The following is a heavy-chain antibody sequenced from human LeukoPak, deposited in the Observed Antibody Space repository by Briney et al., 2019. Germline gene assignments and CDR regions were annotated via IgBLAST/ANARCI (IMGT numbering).Heavy chain of an antibody. CDR2: TSSSSSYI. V-gene: IGHV3-21*01. CDR1: GFTFSSYS. CDR3: ARDSLSYGDYVAFDY. Sequence: GGSLRLSCAASGFTFSSYSMNWVRQAPGKGLEWVSSTSSSSSYIYYADSVKGRFTISRDDSKNTLFLQMNSLRADDTAVYYCARDSLSYGDYVAFDYWGQGTLVTVSS. J-gene: IGHJ4*02. D-gene: IGHD4-17*01.